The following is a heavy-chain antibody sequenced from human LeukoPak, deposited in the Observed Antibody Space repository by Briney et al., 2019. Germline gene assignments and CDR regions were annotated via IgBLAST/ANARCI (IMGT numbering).Heavy chain of an antibody. CDR1: GGSISSGGYY. V-gene: IGHV4-31*03. D-gene: IGHD3-22*01. J-gene: IGHJ4*02. Sequence: SETLSLTCTVSGGSISSGGYYWSWIRQHPGKGLEWIGYIYYSGSTYYNPSLKSRVTISVDTSKNQFSLKLSSVTAADTAVYYCAREEDDSSGYYFDYWGQGTLVTVSS. CDR3: AREEDDSSGYYFDY. CDR2: IYYSGST.